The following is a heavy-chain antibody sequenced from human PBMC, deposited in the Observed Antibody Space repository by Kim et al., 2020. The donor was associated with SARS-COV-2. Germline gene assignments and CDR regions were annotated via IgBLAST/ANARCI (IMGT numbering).Heavy chain of an antibody. CDR1: GYSFTSYW. J-gene: IGHJ6*02. Sequence: GESLKISCKGSGYSFTSYWISWVRQMPGKGLEWMGRIDPSDSYTNYSPSFQGHDTISADKSISTAYLQWSSLKASDTAMYYCARRIAVAGMRDYYYGMDVWGQGTTVTVSS. CDR3: ARRIAVAGMRDYYYGMDV. V-gene: IGHV5-10-1*01. D-gene: IGHD6-19*01. CDR2: IDPSDSYT.